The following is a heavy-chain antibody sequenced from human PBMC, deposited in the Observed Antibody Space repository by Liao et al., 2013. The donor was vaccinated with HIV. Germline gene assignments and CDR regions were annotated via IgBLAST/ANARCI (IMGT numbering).Heavy chain of an antibody. CDR1: GGSFSNYY. CDR3: ARSSLLVRWFDP. J-gene: IGHJ5*02. V-gene: IGHV4-34*02. CDR2: VIHSGSA. Sequence: QVQLQQWGAGLLKPSETLSLTCAVSGGSFSNYYWNWIRQPPGNGAGGGLGKVIHSGSANYNPSLRDRVTISVDTSKNQFSLRVRSVTAADTAVYYCARSSLLVRWFDPWGQGTLVTVSS.